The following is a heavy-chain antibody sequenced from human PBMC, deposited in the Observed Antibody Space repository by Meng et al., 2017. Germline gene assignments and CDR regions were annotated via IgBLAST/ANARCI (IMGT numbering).Heavy chain of an antibody. V-gene: IGHV1-69-2*01. CDR2: VDPEDGET. J-gene: IGHJ2*01. Sequence: EVQLVQSGAEVKKPGATVKISCKVSGYTFTDYYMHWVQQAPGKGLEWMGLVDPEDGETIYAEKFQGRVTITADTSISTAYMELSRLRSDDTAVYYCARDHVWYFDLWGRGTLVTASS. CDR1: GYTFTDYY. CDR3: ARDHVWYFDL.